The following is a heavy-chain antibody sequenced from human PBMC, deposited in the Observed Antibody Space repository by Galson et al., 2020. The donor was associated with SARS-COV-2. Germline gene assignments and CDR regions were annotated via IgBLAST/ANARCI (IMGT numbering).Heavy chain of an antibody. Sequence: SETLSLTCTVSGGSISTYYWSWIRQPPGKGLEWMGYIFYSGSTNYNPSLKSRVTISVDTSKNQFSLKLRSVIAADTAVYYCARDYGDYPPGGDAFDIWGRGTLVTVSS. V-gene: IGHV4-59*01. CDR1: GGSISTYY. CDR3: ARDYGDYPPGGDAFDI. J-gene: IGHJ3*02. CDR2: IFYSGST. D-gene: IGHD4-17*01.